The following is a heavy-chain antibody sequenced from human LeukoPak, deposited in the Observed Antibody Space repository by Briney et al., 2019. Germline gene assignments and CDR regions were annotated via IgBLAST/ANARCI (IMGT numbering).Heavy chain of an antibody. J-gene: IGHJ4*02. CDR1: GLTFSSYS. V-gene: IGHV3-23*01. CDR2: LSGSGGST. Sequence: GGTLRLPCAVSGLTFSSYSMSWVRQAPGKGLEGVSALSGSGGSTYHADFVRGRFTYSRDNSKNTLYLQTNSLRGDDTAVYYCAKDLMVLSSGPHYYFDYWGQGTLVTVSS. D-gene: IGHD6-25*01. CDR3: AKDLMVLSSGPHYYFDY.